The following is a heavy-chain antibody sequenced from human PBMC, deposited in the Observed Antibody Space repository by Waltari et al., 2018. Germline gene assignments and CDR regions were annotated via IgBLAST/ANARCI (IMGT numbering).Heavy chain of an antibody. J-gene: IGHJ4*02. CDR3: ARGSGVDY. Sequence: EVQLLVSGGGLVQPGGSLRVSCAGSCFTFNTYVMNWVRQAPGKGLEWVSSISDGGGIINYADSVKGRFTISRDNSKNTLYLQMNSLRAEDTAVYYCARGSGVDYWGQGTLVTISS. CDR2: ISDGGGII. CDR1: CFTFNTYV. V-gene: IGHV3-23*01. D-gene: IGHD7-27*01.